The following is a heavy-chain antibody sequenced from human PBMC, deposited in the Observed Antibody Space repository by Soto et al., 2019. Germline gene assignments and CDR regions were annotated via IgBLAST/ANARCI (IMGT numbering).Heavy chain of an antibody. D-gene: IGHD3-22*01. CDR2: IIPIFGTA. V-gene: IGHV1-69*13. J-gene: IGHJ4*02. CDR3: ASNYYDSSGYLGY. CDR1: GGTFSSYA. Sequence: SVKVSCKASGGTFSSYAISWVRQAPGQGLEWMGGIIPIFGTANYAQKFQGRVTITADESTSTAYMELSSLRSEDTAVYYCASNYYDSSGYLGYWGQGTLVTVSS.